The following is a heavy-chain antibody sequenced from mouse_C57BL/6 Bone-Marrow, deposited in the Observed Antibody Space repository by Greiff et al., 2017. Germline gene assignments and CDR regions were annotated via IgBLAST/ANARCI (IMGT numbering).Heavy chain of an antibody. Sequence: EVHLVESGGDLVKPGGSLKLSCAASGFTFSSYGMSWVRQPPDKRLAWVATISSGGSYTYYPDSVKGRFTISRDNAKNTLYLQMSSLKSEDTAMYYCARQGRGYAIDYWGQGTSVTVSS. CDR3: ARQGRGYAIDY. CDR1: GFTFSSYG. V-gene: IGHV5-6*01. J-gene: IGHJ4*01. CDR2: ISSGGSYT.